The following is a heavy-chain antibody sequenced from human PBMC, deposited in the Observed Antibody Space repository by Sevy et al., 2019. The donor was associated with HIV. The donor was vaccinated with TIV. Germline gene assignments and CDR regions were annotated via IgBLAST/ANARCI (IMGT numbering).Heavy chain of an antibody. D-gene: IGHD2-2*01. J-gene: IGHJ5*02. V-gene: IGHV4-4*07. Sequence: SETLSLTCTVSGGSISSYYWSWIRQPAGKGLEWIGRIYTSGSTNYNPSLKSRVTMSVDTSKNQFSLKLSSVTAADTAVYYCARDGRYCGSTSCYGWFDPWGQGTLVTVSS. CDR1: GGSISSYY. CDR3: ARDGRYCGSTSCYGWFDP. CDR2: IYTSGST.